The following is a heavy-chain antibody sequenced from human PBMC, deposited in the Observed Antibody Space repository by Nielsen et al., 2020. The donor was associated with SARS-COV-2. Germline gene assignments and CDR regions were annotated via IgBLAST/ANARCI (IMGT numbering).Heavy chain of an antibody. Sequence: GGSLRLSCAASKFTFNSYAMSWVRQAPGKGLEWVSAISGNGDTTYYADSVKGRFIISRDNSKNTLYLEMNSLTADDTAVYYCANGPGSWDYWGQGTLVTVSS. CDR2: ISGNGDTT. V-gene: IGHV3-23*01. D-gene: IGHD1-26*01. CDR1: KFTFNSYA. J-gene: IGHJ4*02. CDR3: ANGPGSWDY.